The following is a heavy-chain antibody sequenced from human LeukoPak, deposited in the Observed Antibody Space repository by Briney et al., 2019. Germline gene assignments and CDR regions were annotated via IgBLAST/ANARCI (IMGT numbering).Heavy chain of an antibody. CDR3: ARLGFGGTDASDI. V-gene: IGHV4-39*01. D-gene: IGHD4-23*01. Sequence: SETLSLTCTVSGGSISSSSYYWGWIRQPPGKGLEWIGSIYYSGSTYYNPSLKSRVTISVDTSKNQFSLKLSSVTAADTAVYYCARLGFGGTDASDIWGQGTMVTVSS. CDR1: GGSISSSSYY. CDR2: IYYSGST. J-gene: IGHJ3*02.